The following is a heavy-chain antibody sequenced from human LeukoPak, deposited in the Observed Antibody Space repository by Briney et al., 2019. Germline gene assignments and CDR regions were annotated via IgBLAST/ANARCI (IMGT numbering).Heavy chain of an antibody. J-gene: IGHJ4*02. D-gene: IGHD2-2*01. CDR1: GGSISSYY. Sequence: SETLSLTCTVSGGSISSYYWSWIRQPPGKGLEWIGYIYYSGSTNYNPSLKSRVTISVDTSKNQFSLKLSSVTAADTAVYYCAGSTSQTPLTDWGQGTLVTVSS. CDR3: AGSTSQTPLTD. V-gene: IGHV4-59*01. CDR2: IYYSGST.